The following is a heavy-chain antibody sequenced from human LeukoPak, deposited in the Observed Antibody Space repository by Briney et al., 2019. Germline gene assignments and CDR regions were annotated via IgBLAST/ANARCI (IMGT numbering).Heavy chain of an antibody. J-gene: IGHJ6*03. CDR2: IYYSGST. CDR3: ARVGYSSSWYTLGGGYYYYYMDV. Sequence: KPSETLSLTCAVSGGSISSYYWSWIRQPPGKGLEWIGYIYYSGSTNYNPSLKSRVTISVDTSKNQFSLKLSSVTAADTAVYYCARVGYSSSWYTLGGGYYYYYMDVWGKGTTVTISS. CDR1: GGSISSYY. D-gene: IGHD6-13*01. V-gene: IGHV4-59*01.